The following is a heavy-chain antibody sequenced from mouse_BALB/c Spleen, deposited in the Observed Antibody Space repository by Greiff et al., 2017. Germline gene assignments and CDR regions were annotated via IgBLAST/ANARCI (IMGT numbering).Heavy chain of an antibody. CDR3: ARSRAYGNYFDY. J-gene: IGHJ2*01. CDR2: IYPGNVNT. D-gene: IGHD2-1*01. V-gene: IGHV1S56*01. CDR1: GYTFTSYY. Sequence: VKLQQSGPELVKPGASVRISCKASGYTFTSYYIHWVKQRPGQGLEWIGWIYPGNVNTKYNEKFKGKATLTADKSSSTAYMQLSSLTSEDSAVYFCARSRAYGNYFDYWGQGTTLTVSS.